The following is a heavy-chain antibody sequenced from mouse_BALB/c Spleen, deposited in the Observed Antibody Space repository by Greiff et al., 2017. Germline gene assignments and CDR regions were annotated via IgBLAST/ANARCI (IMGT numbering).Heavy chain of an antibody. Sequence: VQLQQSGPELVKPGASVKVSCKASGYAFTSYNMYWVKQSHGKSLEWIGYIDPYNGGTSYNQKFKGKATLTVDKSSSTAYMHLNSLTSEDSAVYYCASDGYYDQAWFAYWGQGTLVTVSA. CDR2: IDPYNGGT. J-gene: IGHJ3*01. CDR1: GYAFTSYN. V-gene: IGHV1S135*01. D-gene: IGHD2-3*01. CDR3: ASDGYYDQAWFAY.